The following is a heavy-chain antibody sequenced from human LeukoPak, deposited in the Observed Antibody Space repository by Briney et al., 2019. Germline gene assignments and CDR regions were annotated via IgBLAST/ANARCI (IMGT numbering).Heavy chain of an antibody. CDR1: GYTFTGYF. V-gene: IGHV1-2*02. D-gene: IGHD5-12*01. Sequence: ASVKVSSKASGYTFTGYFIHWVRQAPGQGLEWMGWINPNSGDTNYAQKFQGRVTMTRDTSVNTAYMDLISLRSDDTAVYHCARAYTGFEAFDYWGQGVPVTVSS. CDR2: INPNSGDT. J-gene: IGHJ4*02. CDR3: ARAYTGFEAFDY.